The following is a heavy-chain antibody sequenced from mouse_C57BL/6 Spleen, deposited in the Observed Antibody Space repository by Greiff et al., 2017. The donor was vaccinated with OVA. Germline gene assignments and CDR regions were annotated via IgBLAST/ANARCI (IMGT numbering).Heavy chain of an antibody. D-gene: IGHD1-1*01. CDR2: IYPRSGNT. CDR3: ARDTPVVEGDY. Sequence: QVQLQQSGAELARPGASVKLSCKASGYTFTSYGISWVKQSTGQGLEWIGEIYPRSGNTYYNEKFKGKATLTADKSSSTAYMELRSLTSEDAAVYFCARDTPVVEGDYWGQGTTLTVSS. J-gene: IGHJ2*01. V-gene: IGHV1-81*01. CDR1: GYTFTSYG.